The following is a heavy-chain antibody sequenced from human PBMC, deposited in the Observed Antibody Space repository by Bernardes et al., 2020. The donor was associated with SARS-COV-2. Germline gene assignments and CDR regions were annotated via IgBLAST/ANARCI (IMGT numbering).Heavy chain of an antibody. CDR1: GYSISSGYY. CDR2: LSHSGST. Sequence: SETLSLTCAVSGYSISSGYYWCWIRQPPGKGLEWIGSLSHSGSTYYNPSLKSRVTISVDTSKNQFSLKLSSVTAADTAVYYCAREPYRIAAGGDYWGQGTLVTVSS. V-gene: IGHV4-38-2*02. J-gene: IGHJ4*02. CDR3: AREPYRIAAGGDY. D-gene: IGHD6-13*01.